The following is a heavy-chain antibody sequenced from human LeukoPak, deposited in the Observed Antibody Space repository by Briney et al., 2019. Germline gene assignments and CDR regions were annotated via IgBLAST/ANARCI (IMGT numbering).Heavy chain of an antibody. Sequence: GASVKVSCNASGYTFTDYYMHWVRQAPGQGLEWMGWISAYNGNTNYAQKLQGRVTMTTDTSTSTAYMELRSLRSDDTAVYYCARVSGGGSCLNWFDPWGQGTLVTVSS. CDR3: ARVSGGGSCLNWFDP. V-gene: IGHV1-18*04. CDR2: ISAYNGNT. J-gene: IGHJ5*02. CDR1: GYTFTDYY. D-gene: IGHD2-15*01.